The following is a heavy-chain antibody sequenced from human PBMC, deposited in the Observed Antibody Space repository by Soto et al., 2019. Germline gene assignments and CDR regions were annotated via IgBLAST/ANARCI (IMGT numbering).Heavy chain of an antibody. CDR3: ASRYSSSPNPFYYGMDV. J-gene: IGHJ6*02. CDR1: GGTFSSYA. Sequence: SVKVSCKASGGTFSSYAISWVRQAPGQGLEWMGGIIPIFGTANYAQEFQGRVTITADESTSTAYMELSSLRSEDTAVYYCASRYSSSPNPFYYGMDVWGQGTTVTVSS. V-gene: IGHV1-69*13. CDR2: IIPIFGTA. D-gene: IGHD6-13*01.